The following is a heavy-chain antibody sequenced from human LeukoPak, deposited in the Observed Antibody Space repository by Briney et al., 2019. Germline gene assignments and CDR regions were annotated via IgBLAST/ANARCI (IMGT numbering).Heavy chain of an antibody. CDR2: IYHRGSA. CDR3: ARATHDVGATAFDH. CDR1: GGSISTFY. Sequence: SETLSLTCTVSGGSISTFYWSWIRQPPGKRLEWIGYIYHRGSATYNPSLKSRVAISLDTSKNQFSLKLSSVTAADTAVYYCARATHDVGATAFDHWGQGILVTVSS. V-gene: IGHV4-59*01. J-gene: IGHJ5*02. D-gene: IGHD1-26*01.